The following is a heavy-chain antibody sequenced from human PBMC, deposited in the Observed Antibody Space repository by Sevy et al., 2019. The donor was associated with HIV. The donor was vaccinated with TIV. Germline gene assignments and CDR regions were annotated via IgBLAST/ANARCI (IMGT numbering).Heavy chain of an antibody. D-gene: IGHD6-25*01. CDR2: IYRDGID. CDR3: ARRALGGPDI. J-gene: IGHJ3*02. CDR1: GGSFSDYY. V-gene: IGHV4-59*01. Sequence: SETLSLTCTLSGGSFSDYYWTWIRQSPGKGLEWIGYIYRDGIDDYNPSLKSRVSILKDRSRSQLSLRLSSLTAADTAVYYCARRALGGPDIWGPGTMVTVSS.